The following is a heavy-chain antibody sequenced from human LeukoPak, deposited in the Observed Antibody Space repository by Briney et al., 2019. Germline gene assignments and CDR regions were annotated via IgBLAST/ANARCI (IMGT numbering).Heavy chain of an antibody. J-gene: IGHJ4*02. CDR2: MNANSGDT. CDR3: ARNLPSSGWFIG. Sequence: GASVKVSXKASGYTFTSYDINWVRQATGQGLEWMGWMNANSGDTGYAQKFQGRVTMTRDTSISTAYMELSSLRSEDTAVYFCARNLPSSGWFIGWGQGTLVTVSS. D-gene: IGHD6-19*01. CDR1: GYTFTSYD. V-gene: IGHV1-8*01.